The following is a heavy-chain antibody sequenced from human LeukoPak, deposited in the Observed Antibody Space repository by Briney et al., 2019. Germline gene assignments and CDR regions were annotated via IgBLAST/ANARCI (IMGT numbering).Heavy chain of an antibody. Sequence: SETLSLTCAVYGGSFSGYYWSWNRQPPGKGLEWIGEINHSGSTNYNPSLKSRVTISVDTSKNQFSLKLSSVTAADTAVYYCAMSGSGNFDYWGQGTLVTVSS. CDR1: GGSFSGYY. V-gene: IGHV4-34*01. CDR3: AMSGSGNFDY. D-gene: IGHD3-10*01. CDR2: INHSGST. J-gene: IGHJ4*02.